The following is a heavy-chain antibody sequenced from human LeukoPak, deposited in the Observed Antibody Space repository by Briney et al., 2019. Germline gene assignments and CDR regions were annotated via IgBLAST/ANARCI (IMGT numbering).Heavy chain of an antibody. CDR1: GGSISSSSYY. CDR3: ATSGGIAVAGTLPDAFDI. V-gene: IGHV4-39*07. J-gene: IGHJ3*02. Sequence: PSETLSLTCTVSGGSISSSSYYWGWIRQPPGKGLEWIGSIYYSWSAYCNPSLKRRVTISVDTSKNQFSLKLSSVTAADTAVYYCATSGGIAVAGTLPDAFDIWGQGTMVTVSS. CDR2: IYYSWSA. D-gene: IGHD6-19*01.